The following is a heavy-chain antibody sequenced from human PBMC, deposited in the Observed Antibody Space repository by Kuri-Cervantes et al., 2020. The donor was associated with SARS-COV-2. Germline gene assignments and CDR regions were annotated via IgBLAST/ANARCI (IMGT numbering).Heavy chain of an antibody. D-gene: IGHD3-22*01. J-gene: IGHJ5*02. CDR1: GFTFSDYY. CDR2: ISSSGSTI. CDR3: ARGAHYYDSSSYPEWFDP. V-gene: IGHV3-11*01. Sequence: LSLTCAASGFTFSDYYMSWIRQAPGKGLEWVSYISSSGSTIYYADSVKGRFTISRDNARNSVYLQMNSLRAEDTALYHCARGAHYYDSSSYPEWFDPWGQGTLVTVSS.